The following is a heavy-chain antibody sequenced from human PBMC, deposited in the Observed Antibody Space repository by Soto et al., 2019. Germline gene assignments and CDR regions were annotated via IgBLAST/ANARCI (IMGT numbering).Heavy chain of an antibody. CDR1: VYSFTSYW. V-gene: IGHV5-10-1*01. CDR3: ARLAMVPGVATYDMDL. J-gene: IGHJ6*02. CDR2: SDPSDSYT. Sequence: EVQLVQAGAEVKKPGESLRISCKGSVYSFTSYWISWVRQMPGKGLEGMGRSDPSDSYTNYNPSFQGHVTISADKSISTAYLQWSSLKASDTAMYYCARLAMVPGVATYDMDLCAQGTTVTVSS. D-gene: IGHD3-10*01.